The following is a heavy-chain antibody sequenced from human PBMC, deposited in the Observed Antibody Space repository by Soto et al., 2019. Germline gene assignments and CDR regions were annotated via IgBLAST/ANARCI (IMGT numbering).Heavy chain of an antibody. J-gene: IGHJ4*02. V-gene: IGHV3-53*01. Sequence: GGSLRLSCAASGFTVSSNYMSWVRQAPGKGLEWFSVIYSGGSTYYADSVKGRFTISRDNSKNTLYLQMNSLRAEDTAVYYCARETVSSWEFDYWGQGTLVTVSS. CDR3: ARETVSSWEFDY. CDR2: IYSGGST. CDR1: GFTVSSNY. D-gene: IGHD6-6*01.